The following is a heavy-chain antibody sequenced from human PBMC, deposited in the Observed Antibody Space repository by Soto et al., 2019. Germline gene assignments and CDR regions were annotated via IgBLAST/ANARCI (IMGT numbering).Heavy chain of an antibody. CDR1: GFTVSSNY. D-gene: IGHD6-6*01. CDR2: IYSGGST. CDR3: ARGAGFSSSSTPPYYYYYMDV. V-gene: IGHV3-53*04. Sequence: EVQLVESGGGLVQPGGSLRLSCAASGFTVSSNYMSWVRQAPGKGLEWVSVIYSGGSTYYADSVKGRFTISRHNSKNTRYLQMNSLRAEDTAVYYCARGAGFSSSSTPPYYYYYMDVWGKGTTVTVSS. J-gene: IGHJ6*03.